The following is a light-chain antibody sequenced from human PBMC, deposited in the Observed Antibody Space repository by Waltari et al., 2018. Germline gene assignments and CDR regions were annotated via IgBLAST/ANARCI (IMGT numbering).Light chain of an antibody. Sequence: QSALTQPASVSGSPGQSITISCPGPSSDIGGYNYVSWYQQHPGKAPKLMIYDVSNRPAGVSNRFSGSKSGNTASLTISGLQAEDEADYYCSSYITSSTLELFGGGTSLTVL. J-gene: IGLJ2*01. CDR3: SSYITSSTLEL. V-gene: IGLV2-14*03. CDR2: DVS. CDR1: SSDIGGYNY.